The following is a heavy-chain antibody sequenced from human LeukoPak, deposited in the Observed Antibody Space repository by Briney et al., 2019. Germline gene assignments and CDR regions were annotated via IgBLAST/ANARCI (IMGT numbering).Heavy chain of an antibody. V-gene: IGHV3-74*01. J-gene: IGHJ4*02. CDR1: GFTFSSYW. D-gene: IGHD2-2*01. Sequence: GGSLRLSCAASGFTFSSYWMHWVRQAPGKGLVWVSRINSDGSITTYADSVRGRFTISRDNAKSTLYLQMNSLSAEDTAVYYCAKLAVPAATAYYFDYWGQGTLVTVSS. CDR3: AKLAVPAATAYYFDY. CDR2: INSDGSIT.